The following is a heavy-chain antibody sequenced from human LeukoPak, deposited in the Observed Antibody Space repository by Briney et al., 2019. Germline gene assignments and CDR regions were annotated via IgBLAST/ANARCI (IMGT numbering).Heavy chain of an antibody. D-gene: IGHD4-23*01. CDR3: VRGNDYGGPHY. CDR1: GFTFSSYW. V-gene: IGHV3-74*01. CDR2: IDRDGSRI. Sequence: GGSLRLSCAVSGFTFSSYWMHWVRQAPGKGLVWVSRIDRDGSRINYADSVKGRFSISRDNGKNTLFPQMNSLRAEDAAVYYCVRGNDYGGPHYWGQGTLVTVSS. J-gene: IGHJ4*02.